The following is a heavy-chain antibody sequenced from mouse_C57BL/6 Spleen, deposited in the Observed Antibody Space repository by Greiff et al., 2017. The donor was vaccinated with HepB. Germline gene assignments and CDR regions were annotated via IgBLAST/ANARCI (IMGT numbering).Heavy chain of an antibody. CDR2: IDPSDSYT. Sequence: VKLQQPGAELVRPGTSVKLSCKASGYTFTSYWMHWVKQRPGQGLEWIGVIDPSDSYTNYNQKFKGKATLTVDTSSSTAYMQLSSLASEDSAVYYCARFDYDEGYAMDYWGQGTSVTVSS. CDR1: GYTFTSYW. D-gene: IGHD2-4*01. CDR3: ARFDYDEGYAMDY. J-gene: IGHJ4*01. V-gene: IGHV1-59*01.